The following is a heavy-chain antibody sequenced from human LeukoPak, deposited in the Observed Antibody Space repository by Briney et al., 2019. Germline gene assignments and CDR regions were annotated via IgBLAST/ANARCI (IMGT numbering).Heavy chain of an antibody. CDR2: ISGSGGST. Sequence: GGSLRLSCAASGFTFSSYAMSWVRQAPGKGLEWVLAISGSGGSTYYADSVKGRFTISRDNSKNTLYLQMNSLRAEDTAVYYCAKASSGSYGYFDYWGQGNLVTVSS. D-gene: IGHD5-18*01. CDR3: AKASSGSYGYFDY. J-gene: IGHJ4*02. CDR1: GFTFSSYA. V-gene: IGHV3-23*01.